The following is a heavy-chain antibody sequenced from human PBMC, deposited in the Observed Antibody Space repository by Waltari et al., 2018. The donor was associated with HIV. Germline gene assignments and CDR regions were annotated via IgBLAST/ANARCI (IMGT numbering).Heavy chain of an antibody. D-gene: IGHD3-9*01. CDR3: VRGGYDLLTGYRAFFDF. Sequence: QVQLQQSGPRLVRPSQTLSLTCVISGDSVSSNSAGWYWIRKSPSRGLEWLGRTYYRTKWYNDYAVSLKSRITINADTSNNQFSLRLTSVTPDDTAVYYCVRGGYDLLTGYRAFFDFWGQGILVTVSS. CDR1: GDSVSSNSAG. J-gene: IGHJ4*02. CDR2: TYYRTKWYN. V-gene: IGHV6-1*01.